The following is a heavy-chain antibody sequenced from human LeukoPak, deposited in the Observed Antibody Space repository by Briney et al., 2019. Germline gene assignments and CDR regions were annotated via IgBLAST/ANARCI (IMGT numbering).Heavy chain of an antibody. D-gene: IGHD4-11*01. V-gene: IGHV4-31*03. J-gene: IGHJ4*02. Sequence: SETLYLTCTVSLASISSGGYYWSWIRQLPGKGLEWIGYIYDSGTIYSNPSLKSRLTLSVDTSKNQLSLRLTSVTAADTAVYYCASSYSNGWYDYWGQGTLVTVSS. CDR3: ASSYSNGWYDY. CDR2: IYDSGTI. CDR1: LASISSGGYY.